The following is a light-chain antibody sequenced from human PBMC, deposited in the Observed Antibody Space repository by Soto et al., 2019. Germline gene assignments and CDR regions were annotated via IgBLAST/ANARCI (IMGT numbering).Light chain of an antibody. CDR2: GAS. CDR1: ERIYSAY. J-gene: IGKJ1*01. V-gene: IGKV3D-15*01. Sequence: EIVLTQSPGTLSFSRGERATLSCRASERIYSAYLGWYQQKPGQAPRLLIYGASSRATGIPDRFSGSGSGTEFSLTITSLQSEDFALYYCQQYNNRPPWTFGQGTKVDIK. CDR3: QQYNNRPPWT.